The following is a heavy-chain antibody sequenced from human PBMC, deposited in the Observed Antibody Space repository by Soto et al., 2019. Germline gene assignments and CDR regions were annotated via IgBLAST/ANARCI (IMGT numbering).Heavy chain of an antibody. CDR1: GGSISRDH. CDR3: ARRSSFGYMYNWFDP. J-gene: IGHJ5*02. D-gene: IGHD5-18*01. V-gene: IGHV4-59*01. CDR2: FSHTGTT. Sequence: PSETLSLTCTVSGGSISRDHWSWIRQPPGKGLEWIGYFSHTGTTNYKPSLQGRVTISADASKNQFSLNLTSVTAADTAVYYCARRSSFGYMYNWFDPWGQG.